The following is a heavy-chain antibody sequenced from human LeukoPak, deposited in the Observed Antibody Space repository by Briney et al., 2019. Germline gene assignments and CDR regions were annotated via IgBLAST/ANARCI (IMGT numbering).Heavy chain of an antibody. D-gene: IGHD3-22*01. V-gene: IGHV3-74*01. CDR2: IKHDGSST. J-gene: IGHJ4*02. CDR3: VRGLDYHDSKTFEF. Sequence: PGGSLRLSCATSGFTLSSYWMHWVRRAPGKGLVWVSRIKHDGSSTNYADSVEGRFTLSRDNDKKTLYLQMNNLRPEDTAVYYCVRGLDYHDSKTFEFWGQGTLVTVSS. CDR1: GFTLSSYW.